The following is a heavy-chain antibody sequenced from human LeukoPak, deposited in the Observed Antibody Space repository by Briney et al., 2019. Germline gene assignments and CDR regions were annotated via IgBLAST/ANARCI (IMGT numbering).Heavy chain of an antibody. D-gene: IGHD1-14*01. Sequence: GSLRLSCAASGFTFSSYGMHWVRQAPGKGLEWVAVIWYDGSKKYYADSVKGRFTISRDNSKNTLYLQMDSLRAEDTAVYYCAGYNTGSVDYWGQGTLVTVSS. CDR3: AGYNTGSVDY. V-gene: IGHV3-33*01. J-gene: IGHJ4*02. CDR1: GFTFSSYG. CDR2: IWYDGSKK.